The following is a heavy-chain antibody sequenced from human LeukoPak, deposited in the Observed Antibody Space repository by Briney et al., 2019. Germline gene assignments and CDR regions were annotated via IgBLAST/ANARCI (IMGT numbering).Heavy chain of an antibody. D-gene: IGHD2-15*01. V-gene: IGHV4-39*07. CDR1: GGSISSSSYY. Sequence: PSETLSLTRTVSGGSISSSSYYWGWIRQPPGKGLEWIWSTYYSGSTYYNPSLKSRVTISVDTSKNQFSLKLSSVTAADTAVYYCARVGCSGGSCYPRPITTDYYYYYYMDVWGKGTTVTVSS. CDR2: TYYSGST. CDR3: ARVGCSGGSCYPRPITTDYYYYYYMDV. J-gene: IGHJ6*03.